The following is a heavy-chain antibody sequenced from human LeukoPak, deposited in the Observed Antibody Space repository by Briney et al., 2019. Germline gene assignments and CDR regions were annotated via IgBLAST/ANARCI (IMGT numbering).Heavy chain of an antibody. J-gene: IGHJ4*02. Sequence: SGPTLVNPTQTLTLTCTFSGFSLTTSGVGVGWIRQPPGKALEWLALIYWNDDKRYNPSLKSRLTITKDTSRNQVVLTMTNMYPVDTATYYCAHSDKYQLPFDYWGQGTLVTVSS. CDR1: GFSLTTSGVG. D-gene: IGHD2-2*01. V-gene: IGHV2-5*01. CDR2: IYWNDDK. CDR3: AHSDKYQLPFDY.